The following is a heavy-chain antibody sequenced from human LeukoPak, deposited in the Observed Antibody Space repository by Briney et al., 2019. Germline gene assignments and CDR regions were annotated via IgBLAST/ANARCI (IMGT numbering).Heavy chain of an antibody. D-gene: IGHD5-18*01. CDR1: GFTFSSYA. Sequence: PGRSLRLSCAASGFTFSSYAMIWVRQAPGKGLEWVSTVSGSGGSTYYADSVKGRFTISRDNSNNTLYLQMNSLRAEDTAVYYCAKGAASRGYTYVANWGQGTLVTVSS. J-gene: IGHJ4*02. CDR2: VSGSGGST. V-gene: IGHV3-23*01. CDR3: AKGAASRGYTYVAN.